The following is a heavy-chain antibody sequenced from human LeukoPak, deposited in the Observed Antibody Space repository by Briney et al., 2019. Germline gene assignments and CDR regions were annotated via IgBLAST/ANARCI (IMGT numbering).Heavy chain of an antibody. V-gene: IGHV4-34*01. J-gene: IGHJ4*02. D-gene: IGHD3-3*01. CDR2: INHSGST. CDR3: ARLGVVISDY. Sequence: SETLSLTCAVYGGSFSGYYWSWIRQPPGKGLEWIGEINHSGSTNYNPSLKSRVTISVDTSKNQFSLKLSSVTAADTAVYYCARLGVVISDYWGQGTLVTVSS. CDR1: GGSFSGYY.